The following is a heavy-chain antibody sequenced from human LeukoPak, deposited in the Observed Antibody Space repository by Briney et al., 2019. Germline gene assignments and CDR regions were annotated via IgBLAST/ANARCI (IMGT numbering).Heavy chain of an antibody. V-gene: IGHV3-23*01. CDR1: GFTFSTYT. CDR3: AKCKTSGWSSDVMDV. Sequence: GRSLRLSCAASGFTFSTYTMTWVRQAPGKGLEWVSAIIASGGSTYYADSVKGRFTISRDNSKNTLYVLMNSLRAEDTAVYYCAKCKTSGWSSDVMDVWGQGTTVTVSS. J-gene: IGHJ6*02. D-gene: IGHD6-19*01. CDR2: IIASGGST.